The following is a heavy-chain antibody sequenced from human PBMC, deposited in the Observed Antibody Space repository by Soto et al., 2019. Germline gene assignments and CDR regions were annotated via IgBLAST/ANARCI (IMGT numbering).Heavy chain of an antibody. D-gene: IGHD4-17*01. CDR3: ARVSMGHYGGSAC. Sequence: EVQLVESGGDLVQPGGSLRLSCAASGFTFSSYWMHWDRQAPGEGLVWVSRIRSDGRSTDHADSVKGRFTISRDNAKNTLYLRMSSLRAEDTAVYCRARVSMGHYGGSACGGQGNLVTVSS. V-gene: IGHV3-74*01. J-gene: IGHJ4*02. CDR1: GFTFSSYW. CDR2: IRSDGRST.